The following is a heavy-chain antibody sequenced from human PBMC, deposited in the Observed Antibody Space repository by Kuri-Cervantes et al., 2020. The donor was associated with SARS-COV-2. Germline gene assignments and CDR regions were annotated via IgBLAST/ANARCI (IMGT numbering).Heavy chain of an antibody. CDR2: ISGSGGTT. D-gene: IGHD1-1*01. J-gene: IGHJ6*03. CDR1: GLTLSDYA. CDR3: AKGLDRKRYYYYMDV. Sequence: GESLKISCEASGLTLSDYAMSWVRQAPGKGLQWVSGISGSGGTTYYSDSVRGRFTISRDNSKEMLYLDMNDVRGDDTAVYYCAKGLDRKRYYYYMDVWGKGTTVTFSS. V-gene: IGHV3-23*01.